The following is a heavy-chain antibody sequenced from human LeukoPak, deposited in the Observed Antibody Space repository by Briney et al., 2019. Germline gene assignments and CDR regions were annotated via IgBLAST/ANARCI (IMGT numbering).Heavy chain of an antibody. CDR3: ARHKQWLPYYFDY. CDR2: IYYSGST. J-gene: IGHJ4*02. V-gene: IGHV4-61*05. D-gene: IGHD6-19*01. CDR1: GGSISSSSYY. Sequence: SETLSLTCTVSGGSISSSSYYWGWIRQPPGKGLEWIGYIYYSGSTNYNPSLKSRVTISVDTSKNQFSLKLSSVTAADTAVYYCARHKQWLPYYFDYWGQGTLVTVSS.